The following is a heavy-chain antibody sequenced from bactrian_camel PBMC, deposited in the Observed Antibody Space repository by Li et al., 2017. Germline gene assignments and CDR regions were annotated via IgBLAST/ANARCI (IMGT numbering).Heavy chain of an antibody. V-gene: IGHV3S40*01. CDR2: NNGDGSST. D-gene: IGHD3*01. Sequence: QLVESGGGLVKPGESLRLSCAASGFTTSAYDMSWVRQAPGKGLEWVSDNNGDGSSTYYADSVKGRFTISRDNTKNTVYLHMNTLKPEDTAMYYCAAGRWRLSGLLDSDYHAWGEDEGVERLGSGDPGHRL. J-gene: IGHJ6*01. CDR3: AAGRWRLSGLLDSDYHAWGEDEGVER. CDR1: GFTTSAYD.